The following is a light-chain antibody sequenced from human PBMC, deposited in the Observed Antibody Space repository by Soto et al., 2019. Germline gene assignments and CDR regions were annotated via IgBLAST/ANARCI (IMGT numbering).Light chain of an antibody. CDR3: NSYTDTGTFWV. CDR2: EVS. Sequence: QSVLTQPASVSGSPGQSITISCTGTSSDVGGYNHVSWYQQHPGKVPKVMIYEVSNRPSGISNRFSGSKSGNTASLTISGLQTEDEADYYCNSYTDTGTFWVFGGGTKLTVL. V-gene: IGLV2-14*01. J-gene: IGLJ3*02. CDR1: SSDVGGYNH.